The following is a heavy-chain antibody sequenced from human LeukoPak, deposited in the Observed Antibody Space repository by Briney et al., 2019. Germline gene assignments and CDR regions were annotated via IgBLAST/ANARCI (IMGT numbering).Heavy chain of an antibody. CDR2: ISAYNGNT. J-gene: IGHJ4*02. D-gene: IGHD3-22*01. CDR1: GYTFTSYG. V-gene: IGHV1-18*01. CDR3: AREAGYYDSSGYYSKNFDY. Sequence: GASVKVSCTASGYTFTSYGISWVRQAPGQGLEWLGWISAYNGNTNYAQKLQGRVTMTTDTSTSTAYMELRSLRSDDTAVYYCAREAGYYDSSGYYSKNFDYWGQGTLVTVSS.